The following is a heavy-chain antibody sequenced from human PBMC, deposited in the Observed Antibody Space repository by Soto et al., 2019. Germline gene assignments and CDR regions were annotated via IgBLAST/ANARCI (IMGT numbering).Heavy chain of an antibody. Sequence: GGSLRLSCAASGFTFSSYSMNWVRQAPGKGLEWVSYISSSSTIYYADSVKGRFTISRDNAKNSLYLQMNSLRDEDTAVYYCARDCYDILTGYNWFDPWGQGTLVTVSS. V-gene: IGHV3-48*02. CDR1: GFTFSSYS. CDR2: ISSSSTI. J-gene: IGHJ5*02. CDR3: ARDCYDILTGYNWFDP. D-gene: IGHD3-9*01.